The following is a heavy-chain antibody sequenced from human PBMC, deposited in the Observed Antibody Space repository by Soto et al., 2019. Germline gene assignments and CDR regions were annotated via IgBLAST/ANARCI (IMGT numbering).Heavy chain of an antibody. V-gene: IGHV1-2*04. CDR3: ARDSGYSGYERAFDI. Sequence: GASVKVSCKASGYTFTGYYMHWVRQAPGQGLEWMGWINPNSGGTNYAQKFQGWVTMTRDTSISTAYMELSRLRSDDTAVYYCARDSGYSGYERAFDIWSQGTMVTVPS. CDR1: GYTFTGYY. CDR2: INPNSGGT. J-gene: IGHJ3*02. D-gene: IGHD5-12*01.